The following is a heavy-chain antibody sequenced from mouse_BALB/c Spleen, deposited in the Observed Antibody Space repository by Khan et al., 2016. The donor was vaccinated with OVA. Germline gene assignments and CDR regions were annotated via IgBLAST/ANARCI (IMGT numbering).Heavy chain of an antibody. D-gene: IGHD2-4*01. V-gene: IGHV3-2*02. CDR3: ARKDYYDYDPFPY. CDR1: GYSITSEYT. CDR2: ISYSGNT. J-gene: IGHJ3*01. Sequence: EVELVESGPGLVKPSQSLSLTCTVTGYSITSEYTWNWIRQFPGHKLEWMGFISYSGNTRYNPSLKSRISLTRDTSKNQFFLQLNSVTSEDTATYYCARKDYYDYDPFPYWGQGTLVTVSA.